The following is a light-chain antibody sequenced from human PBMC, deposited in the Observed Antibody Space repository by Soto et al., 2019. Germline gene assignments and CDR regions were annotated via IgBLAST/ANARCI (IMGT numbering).Light chain of an antibody. V-gene: IGKV3-20*01. CDR3: QQYGSSALT. J-gene: IGKJ4*01. Sequence: EIVLTQSPATLSVSPGERATLSCRTSQSVASNLAWYQQKPGQAPRLLIYGAFIRAPGFPVRFRGTGSGSDFTLTISRLEPEDFAVYYCQQYGSSALTFGGGTKVDI. CDR1: QSVASN. CDR2: GAF.